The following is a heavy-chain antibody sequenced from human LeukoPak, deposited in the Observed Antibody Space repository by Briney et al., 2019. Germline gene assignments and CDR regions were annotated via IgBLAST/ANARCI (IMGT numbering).Heavy chain of an antibody. V-gene: IGHV1-2*02. CDR1: GYTFTGYY. CDR2: INPNSGGT. Sequence: EASVKVSCKASGYTFTGYYMHWVRQAPGQGLEWMGWINPNSGGTNYAQKFQGRVTMTRDTSISTAYMELSRLRSDDTAVYYCASKTTVTTLGAFDIWGQGTMVTVSS. CDR3: ASKTTVTTLGAFDI. J-gene: IGHJ3*02. D-gene: IGHD4-11*01.